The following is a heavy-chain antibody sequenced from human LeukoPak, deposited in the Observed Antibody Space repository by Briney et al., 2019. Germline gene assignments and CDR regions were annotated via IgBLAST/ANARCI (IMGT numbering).Heavy chain of an antibody. Sequence: GGSLRLSCAASGFTVSSNYMSWVRQAPGKGLEWVSGINWNGGSTGYADSVKGRFTISRDNAKNSLYLQMNSLRAEDTALYYCARGGGGSYYYYYYYMDVWGKGTTVTVSS. CDR1: GFTVSSNY. D-gene: IGHD1-26*01. J-gene: IGHJ6*03. CDR2: INWNGGST. CDR3: ARGGGGSYYYYYYYMDV. V-gene: IGHV3-20*04.